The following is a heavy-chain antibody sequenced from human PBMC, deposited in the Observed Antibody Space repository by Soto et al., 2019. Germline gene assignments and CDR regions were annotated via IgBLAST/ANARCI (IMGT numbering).Heavy chain of an antibody. CDR3: ARDEVTAQRSGYYYYYMDV. CDR1: GGSISSYY. CDR2: IYYSGST. J-gene: IGHJ6*03. Sequence: SETLSLTCTVSGGSISSYYWSWIRQPPGKGLEWIGYIYYSGSTNYNPSLKSRVTISVDTSKNQFSLKLSSVTAADTAVYYCARDEVTAQRSGYYYYYMDVWGKGTTVTVSS. V-gene: IGHV4-59*01.